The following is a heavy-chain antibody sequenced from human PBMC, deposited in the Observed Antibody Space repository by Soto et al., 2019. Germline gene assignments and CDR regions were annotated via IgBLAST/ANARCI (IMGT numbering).Heavy chain of an antibody. CDR1: GFTFSSYA. CDR3: ARDGYKSFDY. V-gene: IGHV3-30-3*01. D-gene: IGHD5-12*01. Sequence: QVQLVESGGGVVQPGRSLRLSCAASGFTFSSYAMHWVRQAPGKGLEWVAVISYDGSNKYYADSVKGRFTISRDNSKKTLYLQMNSLRAEDTAVYYCARDGYKSFDYWGQGTLVTVSS. J-gene: IGHJ4*02. CDR2: ISYDGSNK.